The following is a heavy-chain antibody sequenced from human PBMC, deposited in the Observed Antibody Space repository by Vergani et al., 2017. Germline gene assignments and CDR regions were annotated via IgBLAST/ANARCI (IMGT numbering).Heavy chain of an antibody. CDR2: IYHSGST. V-gene: IGHV4-38-2*02. CDR1: GYSISSGYY. CDR3: ARVGAVAGSDYYYYGMDV. J-gene: IGHJ6*02. Sequence: QVQLQESGPGLVKPSETLSLTCTVSGYSISSGYYWGWIRQPPGKGLEWIWSIYHSGSTYYNPSLKSRVTISVDTSKNQFSLKLSSVTAADTAVYYCARVGAVAGSDYYYYGMDVWGQGTTVTVSS. D-gene: IGHD6-19*01.